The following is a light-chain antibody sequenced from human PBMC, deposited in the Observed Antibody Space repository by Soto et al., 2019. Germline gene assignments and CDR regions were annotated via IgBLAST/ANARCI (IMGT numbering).Light chain of an antibody. CDR2: DVT. CDR1: SSDVGGYNY. J-gene: IGLJ1*01. CDR3: SSYTSSSTPSV. V-gene: IGLV2-14*03. Sequence: QSALTQPASVSGSPGQSITISCTGTSSDVGGYNYVSWYQQHPGKAPKLIIYDVTNRPSGVSDRFSGSKSGNTASLTISGIQAEDGTDYYCSSYTSSSTPSVFGTGTKLTVL.